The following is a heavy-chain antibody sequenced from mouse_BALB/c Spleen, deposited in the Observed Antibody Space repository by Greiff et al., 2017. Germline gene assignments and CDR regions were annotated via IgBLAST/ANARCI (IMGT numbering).Heavy chain of an antibody. CDR1: GDSITSGY. V-gene: IGHV3-8*02. D-gene: IGHD2-4*01. CDR2: ISYSGST. J-gene: IGHJ4*01. CDR3: ARYNDYDDGYAMDY. Sequence: EVKLQESGPSLVKPSQTLSLTCSVTGDSITSGYWNWIRKFPGNKLEYMGYISYSGSTYYNPSLKSRISITRDTSKNQYYLQLNSVTTEDTATYYCARYNDYDDGYAMDYWGQGTSVTVSS.